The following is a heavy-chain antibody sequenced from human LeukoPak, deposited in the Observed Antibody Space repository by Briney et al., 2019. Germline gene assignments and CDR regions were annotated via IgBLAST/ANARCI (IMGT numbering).Heavy chain of an antibody. V-gene: IGHV4-4*07. CDR3: ARGPPSGATRFDY. D-gene: IGHD1-26*01. CDR1: GGSISNYY. Sequence: SETLSLTCTVSGGSISNYYWSWIRQPAGKGPEWIGRIHSSGNTHYNPPLNSRLTMSVDTSKNQFSLKLSSLTAADTALYYCARGPPSGATRFDYWGQGNLVSVSS. J-gene: IGHJ4*02. CDR2: IHSSGNT.